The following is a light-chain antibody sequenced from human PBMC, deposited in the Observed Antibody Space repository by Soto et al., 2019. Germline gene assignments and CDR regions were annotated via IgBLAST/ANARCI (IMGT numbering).Light chain of an antibody. CDR1: SSDVDGYRY. CDR3: CSYVHTPEI. Sequence: QSVLAQPRSVSGSPGQLLTISCTGTSSDVDGYRYVSWYQQYPGKAPKLVIYDGTKRPSGVPDRFSGSNSGNTASLTISGLEDEHEADYYCCSYVHTPEIFGTGTQGTVL. CDR2: DGT. V-gene: IGLV2-11*01. J-gene: IGLJ1*01.